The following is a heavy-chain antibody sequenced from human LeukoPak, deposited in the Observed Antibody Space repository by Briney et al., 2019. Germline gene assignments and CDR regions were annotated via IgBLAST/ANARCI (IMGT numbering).Heavy chain of an antibody. CDR2: ISAYNGNT. V-gene: IGHV1-18*01. D-gene: IGHD3-10*01. CDR1: GYTFTSYG. Sequence: ASVKVSCKASGYTFTSYGISWVRQAPGQGLEWMGWISAYNGNTNYAQKLQGRVTMTTDTSTSTAYMELRSLRSDDTAVYYCARGGSYYGSGSYRYYYYYMDVWGKGTTVTISS. J-gene: IGHJ6*03. CDR3: ARGGSYYGSGSYRYYYYYMDV.